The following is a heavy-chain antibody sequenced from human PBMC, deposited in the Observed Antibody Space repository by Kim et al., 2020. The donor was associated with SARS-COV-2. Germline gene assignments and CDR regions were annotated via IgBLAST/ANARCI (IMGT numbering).Heavy chain of an antibody. D-gene: IGHD6-13*01. Sequence: YRQKFQGRVTMTRDTSTSAVYMELSSLRSEDTAVYYCAREFRYSSSWYNYWGQGTLVTVSS. V-gene: IGHV1-46*01. J-gene: IGHJ4*02. CDR3: AREFRYSSSWYNY.